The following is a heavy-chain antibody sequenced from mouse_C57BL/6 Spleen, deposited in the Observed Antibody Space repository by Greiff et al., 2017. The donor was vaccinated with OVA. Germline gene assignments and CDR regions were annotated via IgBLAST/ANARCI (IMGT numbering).Heavy chain of an antibody. J-gene: IGHJ2*01. D-gene: IGHD3-1*01. V-gene: IGHV1-50*01. CDR3: ARRATTLFDY. CDR2: IDPSDSYT. Sequence: QVQLQQPGAELVKPGASVKLSCKASGYTFTSYWMQWVKQRPGQGLEWIGEIDPSDSYTNYNQKFKGKATLTVDTSSSTAYMQLSSLTSEDSAVYYCARRATTLFDYWGQGTTLTVSS. CDR1: GYTFTSYW.